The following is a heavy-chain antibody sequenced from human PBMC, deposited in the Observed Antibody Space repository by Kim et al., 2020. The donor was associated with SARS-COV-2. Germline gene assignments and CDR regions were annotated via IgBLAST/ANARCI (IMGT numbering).Heavy chain of an antibody. D-gene: IGHD2-15*01. CDR3: AREGYPPYYYYGMDV. J-gene: IGHJ6*02. V-gene: IGHV3-53*04. Sequence: DSVKGRFTISRHNSKNTLYLQMNSLRAEDTAVYYCAREGYPPYYYYGMDVWGQGTTVTVSS.